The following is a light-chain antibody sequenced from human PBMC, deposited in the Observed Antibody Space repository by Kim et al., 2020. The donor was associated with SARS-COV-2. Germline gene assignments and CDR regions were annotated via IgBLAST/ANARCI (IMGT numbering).Light chain of an antibody. CDR3: QQFHNWPLYS. CDR2: GAS. J-gene: IGKJ2*03. CDR1: QSLSSN. Sequence: VSPGERAPLSCRASQSLSSNLAWYQQKPGQAPRLLIYGASTRAPNIPARFSGSGSGTEFTLTISSLQSEDFAVYYCQQFHNWPLYSFGQGTKLEI. V-gene: IGKV3-15*01.